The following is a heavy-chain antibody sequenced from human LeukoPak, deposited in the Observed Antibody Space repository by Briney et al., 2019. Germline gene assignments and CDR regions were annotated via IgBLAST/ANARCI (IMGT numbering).Heavy chain of an antibody. CDR3: ARNGARYYYGMDV. J-gene: IGHJ6*02. D-gene: IGHD2-8*01. CDR1: GGSISSYY. V-gene: IGHV4-59*01. CDR2: IYYSGST. Sequence: PSETLSLTCTVSGGSISSYYWSWIWQPPGKGLEWIGYIYYSGSTNYNPSLKSRVTISVDTSKNQFSLKLSSVTAADTAVYYCARNGARYYYGMDVWGQGTTVTVSS.